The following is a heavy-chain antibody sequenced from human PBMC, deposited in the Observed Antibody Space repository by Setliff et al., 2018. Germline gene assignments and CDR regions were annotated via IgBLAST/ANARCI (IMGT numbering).Heavy chain of an antibody. J-gene: IGHJ6*02. CDR3: ARGAGYSSRWYIYYYGMDV. CDR2: IYYSGGT. V-gene: IGHV4-39*07. CDR1: GGSISSSSYY. D-gene: IGHD6-13*01. Sequence: SETLSLTCTVSGGSISSSSYYWGWIRQPPGKGLEWIGSIYYSGGTYYNPSLKSRVTISVDTSKNQFSLKLSSVTAADTAVYYCARGAGYSSRWYIYYYGMDVWGQGTTVTVSS.